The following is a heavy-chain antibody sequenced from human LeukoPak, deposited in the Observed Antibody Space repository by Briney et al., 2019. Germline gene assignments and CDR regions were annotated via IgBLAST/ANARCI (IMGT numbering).Heavy chain of an antibody. D-gene: IGHD2-2*01. Sequence: PSETLSLTCTVSGYSISSGYYRGWIRQPPGKGLEWIGSIYHSGSTYYNPSLKSRVTISVDTSKNQFSLKLSSVTAADTAVYYCARAPGYCSSTSCRNDAFDIWGQGTMVTVSS. CDR1: GYSISSGYY. V-gene: IGHV4-38-2*02. CDR2: IYHSGST. J-gene: IGHJ3*02. CDR3: ARAPGYCSSTSCRNDAFDI.